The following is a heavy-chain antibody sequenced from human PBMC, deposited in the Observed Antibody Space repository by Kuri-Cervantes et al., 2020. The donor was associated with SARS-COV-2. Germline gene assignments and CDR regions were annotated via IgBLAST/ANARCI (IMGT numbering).Heavy chain of an antibody. V-gene: IGHV4-38-2*02. CDR3: AREWYSSGWYFDH. CDR2: IYHSGST. D-gene: IGHD6-19*01. Sequence: GSLRLSCAVSGYSISSGYYWGWIRQPPGKGLEWIGSIYHSGSTYYNPSLKSRVTISVDTSKNQFSLKLSSVTAADTAVYYCAREWYSSGWYFDHWGQGTLVTVSS. CDR1: GYSISSGYY. J-gene: IGHJ4*02.